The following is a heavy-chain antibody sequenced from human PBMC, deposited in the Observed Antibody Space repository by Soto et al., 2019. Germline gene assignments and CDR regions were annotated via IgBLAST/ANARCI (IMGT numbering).Heavy chain of an antibody. V-gene: IGHV3-15*01. CDR1: GFSFSNAC. D-gene: IGHD1-26*01. Sequence: PXVCLRLSCAACGFSFSNACKSWVRQAPGKGLEWVGRIKSKTDGGTTDYAAPVKGRFTISRDDSKNTLYLQMNSLKTEDTAVYYCTTTTLSQLGYYYYGMDVSGHGTTVTV. J-gene: IGHJ6*02. CDR3: TTTTLSQLGYYYYGMDV. CDR2: IKSKTDGGTT.